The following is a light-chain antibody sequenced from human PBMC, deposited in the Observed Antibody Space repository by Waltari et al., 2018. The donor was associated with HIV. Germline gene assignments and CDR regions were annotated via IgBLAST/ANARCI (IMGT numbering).Light chain of an antibody. J-gene: IGKJ5*01. Sequence: EILMTPSPVTLSVSPGERATLSCTASQSVNTNLAWYQQKPVQAPSLLFYGASTRATGTPARFSASGSGTEFTLTISSLQSEDFAVYYCQQYDDWPPITFGQGTRLEIK. CDR2: GAS. CDR1: QSVNTN. V-gene: IGKV3-15*01. CDR3: QQYDDWPPIT.